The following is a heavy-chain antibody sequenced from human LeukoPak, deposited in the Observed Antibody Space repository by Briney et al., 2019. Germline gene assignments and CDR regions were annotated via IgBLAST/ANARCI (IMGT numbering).Heavy chain of an antibody. CDR3: ARELYDSSGLYYFDY. CDR2: IYYSRST. CDR1: GGSISSYY. D-gene: IGHD3-22*01. Sequence: SETLSLTCTVSGGSISSYYWSWIRQPPGKGLEWIGYIYYSRSTNYNPSLKSRVTISVDTSKNQFSLKLSSVTAADTAVYYCARELYDSSGLYYFDYWGQGTLVTVSS. J-gene: IGHJ4*02. V-gene: IGHV4-59*01.